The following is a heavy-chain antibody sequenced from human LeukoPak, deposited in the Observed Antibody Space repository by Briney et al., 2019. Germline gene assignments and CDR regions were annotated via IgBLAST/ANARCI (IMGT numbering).Heavy chain of an antibody. Sequence: GGSLRLSCAASGFSPRSYWMSWVREAPGKGLEWVAHMNPDGSEKYYVDSVEGRFNISRDNAKNLLYLQKNSLRGEDTAVYYCARARRATSSWLYWGEGTLVTVSS. V-gene: IGHV3-7*04. CDR1: GFSPRSYW. D-gene: IGHD6-13*01. CDR3: ARARRATSSWLY. CDR2: MNPDGSEK. J-gene: IGHJ4*02.